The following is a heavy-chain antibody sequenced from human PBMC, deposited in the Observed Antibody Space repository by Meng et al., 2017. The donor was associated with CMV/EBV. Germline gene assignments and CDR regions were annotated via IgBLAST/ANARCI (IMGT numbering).Heavy chain of an antibody. Sequence: GGSLRLSCAASGFTFSSYAMHWVRQAPGKGLEWVAVISYDGSNKYYADPVKGRFTISRDNSKNTLYLQMNSLRAEDTAVYYCASPVVPAAQRNKGVATMGVDYWGQGTLVTVSS. J-gene: IGHJ4*02. CDR3: ASPVVPAAQRNKGVATMGVDY. CDR1: GFTFSSYA. CDR2: ISYDGSNK. V-gene: IGHV3-30-3*01. D-gene: IGHD2-2*01.